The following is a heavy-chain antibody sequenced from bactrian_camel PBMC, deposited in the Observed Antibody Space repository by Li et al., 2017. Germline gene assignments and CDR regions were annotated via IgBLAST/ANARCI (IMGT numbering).Heavy chain of an antibody. CDR1: RFTRNGCD. CDR2: IAADGST. V-gene: IGHV3S53*01. CDR3: QPVGSLHGGGAWRLSNY. Sequence: HVQLVESGGGSVQAGGSLKLSCQAPRFTRNGCDLDWYRQAAGKQREWVSTIAADGSTRYADSVKGRFTISKDSGSDSAYLQMNGLKPEDTAMYFCQPVGSLHGGGAWRLSNYRDQGTQVTVS. J-gene: IGHJ4*01. D-gene: IGHD2*01.